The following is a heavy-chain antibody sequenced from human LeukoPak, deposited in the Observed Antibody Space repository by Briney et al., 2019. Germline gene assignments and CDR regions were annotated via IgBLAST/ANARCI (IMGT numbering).Heavy chain of an antibody. V-gene: IGHV5-51*01. CDR2: IYPDDSDT. CDR3: ARRSYCSGGSCYRDLDY. D-gene: IGHD2-15*01. CDR1: GYSFSSYW. Sequence: GESLKISCKGSGYSFSSYWIGWVRQMPGKGLEWMGIIYPDDSDTRYSPSFQGQVTISADKSISTAYLQWSSLKASDTAMYYCARRSYCSGGSCYRDLDYWGQGTLVTVSS. J-gene: IGHJ4*02.